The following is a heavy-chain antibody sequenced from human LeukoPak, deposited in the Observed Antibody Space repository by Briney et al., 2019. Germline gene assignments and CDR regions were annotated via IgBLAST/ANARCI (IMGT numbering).Heavy chain of an antibody. CDR3: ARGARFFGH. V-gene: IGHV3-9*01. J-gene: IGHJ4*01. CDR2: ISWNSGSI. Sequence: GGSLGLSCAASGFTFDYYAMHWVRQAPGKGLEWVSGISWNSGSIGYADSVKGRFTISRDNAKNSLYLQMNSLRAEDTAVYYCARGARFFGHWGQGTLVSVSS. CDR1: GFTFDYYA.